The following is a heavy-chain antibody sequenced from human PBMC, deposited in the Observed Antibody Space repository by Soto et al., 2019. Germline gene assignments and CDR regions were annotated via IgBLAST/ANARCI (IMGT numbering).Heavy chain of an antibody. CDR1: GGSISSYY. D-gene: IGHD3-22*01. J-gene: IGHJ5*02. V-gene: IGHV4-59*01. CDR3: ARDSLASTDPYYDSSGYYRWFDP. Sequence: SETLSLTCTVSGGSISSYYWSWIRQPPGEGLEWIGYIYYSGSTNYNPSLKSRVTISVDTSKNQFSLKLSSVTAADTAVYYCARDSLASTDPYYDSSGYYRWFDPWGQGTLVTVSS. CDR2: IYYSGST.